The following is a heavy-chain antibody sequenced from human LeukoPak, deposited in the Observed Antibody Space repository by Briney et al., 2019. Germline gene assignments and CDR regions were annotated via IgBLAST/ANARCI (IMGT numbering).Heavy chain of an antibody. J-gene: IGHJ5*02. D-gene: IGHD6-6*01. Sequence: PSETLSLTCSVSAASISDYYWSWIRLPPGKGLEWIGYIYYSGTTNYNPSLKSRVTISKDPSKNQISLKLTSVTYADTAVYYCARGSNWFDLWGQGILVTVSS. CDR2: IYYSGTT. CDR3: ARGSNWFDL. CDR1: AASISDYY. V-gene: IGHV4-59*01.